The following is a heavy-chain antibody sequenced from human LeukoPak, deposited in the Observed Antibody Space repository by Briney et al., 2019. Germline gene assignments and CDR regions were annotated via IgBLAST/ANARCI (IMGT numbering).Heavy chain of an antibody. D-gene: IGHD1-26*01. CDR2: ITRSGTYI. CDR3: ARDPYSGNYGNDYYYYMDV. Sequence: GGSLRLSCAASGFTFSNYSMNWVRQAPGKAMEWVSSITRSGTYIFYADSGKGRFTISRDNAKNSLYLQMDSLGPEDTAVYYCARDPYSGNYGNDYYYYMDVWGKGTTVTISS. J-gene: IGHJ6*03. CDR1: GFTFSNYS. V-gene: IGHV3-21*01.